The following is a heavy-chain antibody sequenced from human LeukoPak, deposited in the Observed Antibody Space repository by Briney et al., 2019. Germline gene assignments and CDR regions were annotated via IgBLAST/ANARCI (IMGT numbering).Heavy chain of an antibody. J-gene: IGHJ3*02. CDR2: INPHNADT. CDR3: ARKDYGDYVSAFDI. V-gene: IGHV1-2*02. Sequence: GASVKVSCKASGYTFSGNYMHWVRQAPGQGLEWMGWINPHNADTNYAQKFQGRVTMTRDTSISTAHMELSRLRSDDTAVYYCARKDYGDYVSAFDIWGQGTMVTVSS. D-gene: IGHD4-17*01. CDR1: GYTFSGNY.